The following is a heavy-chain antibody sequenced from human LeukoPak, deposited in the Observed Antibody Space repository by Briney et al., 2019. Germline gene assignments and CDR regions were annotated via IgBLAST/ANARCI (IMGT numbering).Heavy chain of an antibody. J-gene: IGHJ4*02. Sequence: PSETLSLTCTVSGGSISSDDWSWIRQPPGKGLEWIGYIYYRGSTNYNPSLKSRVTISVDTSKNQFSLKLSSVTAADTAVYYCARLSGYSSGHYYSDYWGQGTLVTVSS. D-gene: IGHD3-22*01. CDR2: IYYRGST. CDR3: ARLSGYSSGHYYSDY. V-gene: IGHV4-59*01. CDR1: GGSISSDD.